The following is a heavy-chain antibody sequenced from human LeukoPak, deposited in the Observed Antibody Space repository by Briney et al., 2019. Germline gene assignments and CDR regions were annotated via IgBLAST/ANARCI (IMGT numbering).Heavy chain of an antibody. D-gene: IGHD3-3*01. CDR3: ARAPTNDFWSAYYDY. J-gene: IGHJ4*02. CDR1: GYTFTSYD. Sequence: GASVKVSCKTSGYTFTSYDINWVRQAPGQGLEWMGWISAYNGNTNYAQKVQGRVTMTTDTSTSTAYMELRSLRSDDTAVYYCARAPTNDFWSAYYDYWGQGTLVTVSS. V-gene: IGHV1-18*01. CDR2: ISAYNGNT.